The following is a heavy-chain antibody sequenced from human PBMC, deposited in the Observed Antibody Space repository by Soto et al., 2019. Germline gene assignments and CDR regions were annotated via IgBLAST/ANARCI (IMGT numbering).Heavy chain of an antibody. Sequence: GGSLRLSCAASGFTFSSYAMSWVRQAPGKGLEWVSAISGSGGSTYYADYVKGRFTISRDNSKNTLFLQMNSLRAEDTAVYYCAKDGAYDYVWGSYRIDYWGQGTPVTVSS. V-gene: IGHV3-23*01. J-gene: IGHJ4*02. CDR3: AKDGAYDYVWGSYRIDY. D-gene: IGHD3-16*02. CDR1: GFTFSSYA. CDR2: ISGSGGST.